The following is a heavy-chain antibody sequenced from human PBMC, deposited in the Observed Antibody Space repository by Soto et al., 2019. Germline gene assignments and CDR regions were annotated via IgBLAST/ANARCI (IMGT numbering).Heavy chain of an antibody. CDR2: IYYSGST. J-gene: IGHJ5*02. V-gene: IGHV4-59*01. D-gene: IGHD6-19*01. Sequence: SETLSLTCTVSGGSISTYYWSWIRQPPGKGLEWIGYIYYSGSTKYNPSLKSRVTISVDTSKNKFSLELSSVTAADTAVYYCARGPRNSGWPSRFDPWGQGILVTVSS. CDR1: GGSISTYY. CDR3: ARGPRNSGWPSRFDP.